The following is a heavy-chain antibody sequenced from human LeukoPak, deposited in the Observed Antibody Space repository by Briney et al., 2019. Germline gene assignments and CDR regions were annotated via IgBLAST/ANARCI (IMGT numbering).Heavy chain of an antibody. J-gene: IGHJ4*02. CDR3: ASRWFGEKRLDY. CDR2: ISGSGGST. V-gene: IGHV3-23*01. CDR1: GFTFSSYG. D-gene: IGHD3-10*01. Sequence: PGGSLRLSCAASGFTFSSYGMSWVRQAPGKGLEWVSAISGSGGSTYYADSVKGRFTISRDNSKNTLYLQMNSLRAEDTAVYYCASRWFGEKRLDYWGQGTLVTVSS.